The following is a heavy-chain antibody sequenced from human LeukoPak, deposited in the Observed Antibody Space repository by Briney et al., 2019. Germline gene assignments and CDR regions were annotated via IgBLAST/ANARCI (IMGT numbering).Heavy chain of an antibody. J-gene: IGHJ4*02. D-gene: IGHD3-22*01. Sequence: SETLSLTCAVYGGSFSGYFWSWIRQPPGKGLEWIGEVNHSGRTNYNPSLKSRVTISVDTSKNQFSLKLSSVTAADTAVYYCARGPPLAYSGTGGYYFFDYWGQGILVTVSS. CDR2: VNHSGRT. V-gene: IGHV4-34*01. CDR1: GGSFSGYF. CDR3: ARGPPLAYSGTGGYYFFDY.